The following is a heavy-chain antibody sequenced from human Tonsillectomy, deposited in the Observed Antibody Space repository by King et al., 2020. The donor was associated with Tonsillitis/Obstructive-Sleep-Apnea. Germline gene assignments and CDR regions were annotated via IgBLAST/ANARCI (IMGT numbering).Heavy chain of an antibody. CDR3: ARAEPPAGAFDI. CDR2: INHSEST. D-gene: IGHD6-13*01. Sequence: VQLQQWGAGLLKPSETLSLTCAVYGGYFSGYYWSWIRQPPGKGLEWIGEINHSESTNYNPSLKSRVTISVDTSKNQFSLKLSSVTAADTAMYFCARAEPPAGAFDICGRGTMVTVSS. J-gene: IGHJ3*02. V-gene: IGHV4-34*01. CDR1: GGYFSGYY.